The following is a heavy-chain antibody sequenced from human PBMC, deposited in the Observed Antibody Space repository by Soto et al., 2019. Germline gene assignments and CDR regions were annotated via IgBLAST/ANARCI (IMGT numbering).Heavy chain of an antibody. J-gene: IGHJ4*02. D-gene: IGHD3-3*01. CDR3: ARDPSITIFGVVTPDYYYYYFDS. Sequence: ASVKVSCKASGGTFSSYAISWVRQAPGQGLEWMGGIIPIFGTANYAQKFQGRVTITADESTSTAYMELSSLRSEDTAVYYCARDPSITIFGVVTPDYYYYYFDSWGQGTPVTVSS. CDR1: GGTFSSYA. V-gene: IGHV1-69*13. CDR2: IIPIFGTA.